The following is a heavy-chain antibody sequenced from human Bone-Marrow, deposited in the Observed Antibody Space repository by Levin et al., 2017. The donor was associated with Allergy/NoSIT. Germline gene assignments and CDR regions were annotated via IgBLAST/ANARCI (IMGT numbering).Heavy chain of an antibody. D-gene: IGHD3-10*01. CDR2: IKQDGSEK. V-gene: IGHV3-7*04. J-gene: IGHJ4*02. Sequence: SCAASGFTFSSYWMSWVRQAPGKGLEWVANIKQDGSEKYYVDSVKGRFTISRDNAKNSLYLQMNSLRAEDTAVYYCARAIHGDDVGCGDWGQGTLVTVSS. CDR3: ARAIHGDDVGCGD. CDR1: GFTFSSYW.